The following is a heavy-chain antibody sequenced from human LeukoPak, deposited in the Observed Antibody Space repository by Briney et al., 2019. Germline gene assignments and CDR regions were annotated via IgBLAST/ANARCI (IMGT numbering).Heavy chain of an antibody. CDR2: ISINGGST. CDR1: GFTFSTYA. J-gene: IGHJ4*02. CDR3: ARGGIQLWNNFDY. D-gene: IGHD5-18*01. Sequence: PGGSLRLSCAASGFTFSTYAMHWVRQAPGKGLEYVSGISINGGSTYYANSVKGRITISRDNSKNTLYLQMGSLRAEDVAVYYCARGGIQLWNNFDYWGQGTLVTVSS. V-gene: IGHV3-64*01.